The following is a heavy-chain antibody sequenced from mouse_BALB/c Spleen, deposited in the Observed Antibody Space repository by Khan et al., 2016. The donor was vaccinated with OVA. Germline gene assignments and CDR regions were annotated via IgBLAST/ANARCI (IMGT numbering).Heavy chain of an antibody. CDR3: ASKSYGKGAY. D-gene: IGHD2-1*01. CDR1: GYSITSGYY. Sequence: EVQLVESGPGLVKPSQSLSLTCSVTGYSITSGYYRNWIRQFPGNRLEWMGYISYDGTNKYNPSHGNRTSITRDTSKNQFFLQLNSVTTEDTATYFCASKSYGKGAYWGQGTLVTGSA. V-gene: IGHV3-6*02. J-gene: IGHJ3*01. CDR2: ISYDGTN.